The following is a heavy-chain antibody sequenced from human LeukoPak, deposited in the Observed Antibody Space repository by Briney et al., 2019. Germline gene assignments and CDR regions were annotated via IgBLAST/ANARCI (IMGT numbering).Heavy chain of an antibody. CDR1: GGSISSYY. Sequence: SETLSLTCTVSGGSISSYYWSWIRQPAGKGLEWIGRIYTSGSTNYNPSLKSRVTMSVDTSKNQFSLKLSSVTAADTAVYYCARGYCSGGSCYLYYVDYWGQGTLVTVSS. J-gene: IGHJ4*02. CDR3: ARGYCSGGSCYLYYVDY. CDR2: IYTSGST. V-gene: IGHV4-4*07. D-gene: IGHD2-15*01.